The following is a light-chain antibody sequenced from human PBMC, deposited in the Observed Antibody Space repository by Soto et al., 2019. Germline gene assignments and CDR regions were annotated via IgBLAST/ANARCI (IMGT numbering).Light chain of an antibody. J-gene: IGKJ1*01. Sequence: DIQMTQSPSSLSASVGDRVTITCRASQSISNYLNWYQQRPGKAPNLLIYAASSMISGVPSRFSGSGSGTEFTLTISSLQPDDFATYYCQEYNTYSRTFGQGTKVDIK. V-gene: IGKV1-5*01. CDR1: QSISNY. CDR2: AAS. CDR3: QEYNTYSRT.